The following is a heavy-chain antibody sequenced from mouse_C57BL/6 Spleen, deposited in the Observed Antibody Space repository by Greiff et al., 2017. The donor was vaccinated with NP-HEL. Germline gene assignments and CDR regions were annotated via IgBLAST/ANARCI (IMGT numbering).Heavy chain of an antibody. J-gene: IGHJ3*01. CDR2: INPNNGGT. Sequence: EVQLQQSGPELVKPGASVKISCKASGYTFTDYYMNWVKQSHGKSLEWIGDINPNNGGTSYNQKFTGKATLTVDKSSSTAYMELRSLTSEDSAVYYGSSDDYDRFADWGQGTLVTVSA. D-gene: IGHD2-4*01. V-gene: IGHV1-26*01. CDR1: GYTFTDYY. CDR3: SSDDYDRFAD.